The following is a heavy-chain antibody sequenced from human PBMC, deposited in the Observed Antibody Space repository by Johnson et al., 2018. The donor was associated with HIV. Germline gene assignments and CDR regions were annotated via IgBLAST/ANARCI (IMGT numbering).Heavy chain of an antibody. V-gene: IGHV3-30*04. CDR3: ARDVMYYYDSSGYSGAFDI. D-gene: IGHD3-22*01. CDR1: GFTYSSYA. CDR2: ISYDGSNK. Sequence: QVHLVESGGGVVQPGRSLRLSCVVSGFTYSSYAMHWVRQAPGKGLEWVAVISYDGSNKYYADSVKGRFTISRDNSKNTLYLQMNSLRGEDTAVYYCARDVMYYYDSSGYSGAFDIWGQGTMVTVSS. J-gene: IGHJ3*02.